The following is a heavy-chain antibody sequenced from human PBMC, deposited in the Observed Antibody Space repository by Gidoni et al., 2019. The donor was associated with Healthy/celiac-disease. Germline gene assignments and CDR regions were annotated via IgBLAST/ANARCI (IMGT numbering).Heavy chain of an antibody. D-gene: IGHD5-12*01. Sequence: QVQLQESGPGLVKPSETLSLTCTVSGGSISSYYWSWIRQPPGKGLEWIGYIYYSGSTNYNPSLKSRVTISVDTSKNQFSLKLSSVTAADTAVYYCARDRYSGPRPYYYFDYWGQGTLVTVSS. V-gene: IGHV4-59*01. J-gene: IGHJ4*02. CDR3: ARDRYSGPRPYYYFDY. CDR1: GGSISSYY. CDR2: IYYSGST.